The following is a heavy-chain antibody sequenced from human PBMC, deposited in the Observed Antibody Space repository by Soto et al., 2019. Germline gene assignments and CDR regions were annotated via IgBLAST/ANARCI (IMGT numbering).Heavy chain of an antibody. J-gene: IGHJ6*02. V-gene: IGHV3-74*01. CDR1: GFTFSSYW. Sequence: GGSLRLSCAASGFTFSSYWMNWVRQAPGKGLVWVSRINSDGSTTGYVDSVKGRFTISRDNAKNTLYLQMNSLRAEDTAVYYCARRDQIAYYYGMDVWGQGTTVTVSS. CDR2: INSDGSTT. D-gene: IGHD2-21*01. CDR3: ARRDQIAYYYGMDV.